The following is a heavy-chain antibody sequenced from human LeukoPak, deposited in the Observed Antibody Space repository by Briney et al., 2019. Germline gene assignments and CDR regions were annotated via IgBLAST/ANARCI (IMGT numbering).Heavy chain of an antibody. CDR3: ATEGIQLWQPNREGFY. V-gene: IGHV4-34*01. D-gene: IGHD5-18*01. CDR1: GGSFSGYY. J-gene: IGHJ4*02. Sequence: SETVSLTCAVYGGSFSGYYWSWIRQPPGKGLEWIGEINHSGSTNYNPSLKSRVTISVDTSKNQFSLKLSSVTAADTAVYYCATEGIQLWQPNREGFYWGQGTLVTVSS. CDR2: INHSGST.